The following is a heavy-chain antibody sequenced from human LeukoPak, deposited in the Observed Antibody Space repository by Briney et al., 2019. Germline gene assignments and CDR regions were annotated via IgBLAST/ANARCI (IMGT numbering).Heavy chain of an antibody. V-gene: IGHV3-23*01. D-gene: IGHD1-26*01. Sequence: PGGSLRPSCAASGFTFSNYAMSWVRQAPGKGLEWVSAVSGSGAIAYYTDSVKGRFTISRDNSKNTLYLQMSSLTAKDTAVYYCAKDRSIGTYYTFDSWGQGTLVTVSS. CDR1: GFTFSNYA. J-gene: IGHJ4*02. CDR3: AKDRSIGTYYTFDS. CDR2: VSGSGAIA.